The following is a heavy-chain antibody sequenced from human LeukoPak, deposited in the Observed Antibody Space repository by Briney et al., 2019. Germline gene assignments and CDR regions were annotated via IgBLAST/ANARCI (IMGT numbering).Heavy chain of an antibody. CDR3: AKSNGYGLIDY. Sequence: KSSETLSLTCAVYGGSFSNYYWSWIRQPPGKGLEWIGEINHSGSTNYNPSLKSRVTISVDTSKNQFSLKLSSVTAADTAMYYCAKSNGYGLIDYWGQGTLVTVSS. CDR2: INHSGST. J-gene: IGHJ4*02. V-gene: IGHV4-34*01. CDR1: GGSFSNYY. D-gene: IGHD5-12*01.